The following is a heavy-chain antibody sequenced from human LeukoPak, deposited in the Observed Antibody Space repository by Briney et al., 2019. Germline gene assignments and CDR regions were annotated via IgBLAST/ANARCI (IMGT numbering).Heavy chain of an antibody. D-gene: IGHD3-3*01. V-gene: IGHV1-8*01. CDR2: MNPNSGNT. CDR1: GYTFTSYD. J-gene: IGHJ6*03. Sequence: ASVKVSCKASGYTFTSYDINWVRQAAGQGLEWMGWMNPNSGNTGYAQKSQGRVTMTRNTSISTAYMELSSLRSEDTAVYYCARGLRFLEWLSRGYYYYMDVWGKGTTVTVSS. CDR3: ARGLRFLEWLSRGYYYYMDV.